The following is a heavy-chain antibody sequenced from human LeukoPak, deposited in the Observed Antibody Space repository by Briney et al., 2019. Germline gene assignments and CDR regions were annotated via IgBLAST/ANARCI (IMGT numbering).Heavy chain of an antibody. CDR2: INFSGGNT. V-gene: IGHV3-23*01. Sequence: GGSLRLSRAASGFTFSDSAMNWVRQAPGKGLEWLSLINFSGGNTYYADSMKGRFTISRDNSKDTLYLQMNSLRAEDTAIYYCARDIEFSTWGLGTMVTVSS. D-gene: IGHD3-3*02. J-gene: IGHJ3*01. CDR3: ARDIEFST. CDR1: GFTFSDSA.